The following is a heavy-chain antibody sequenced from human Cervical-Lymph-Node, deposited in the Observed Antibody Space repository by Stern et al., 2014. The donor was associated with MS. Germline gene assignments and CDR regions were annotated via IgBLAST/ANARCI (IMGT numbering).Heavy chain of an antibody. D-gene: IGHD2-15*01. J-gene: IGHJ3*02. CDR2: ISAYKGNP. CDR1: GYTFTSYG. V-gene: IGHV1-18*01. Sequence: QLVQSGAEVKKPWASVKVSCKASGYTFTSYGISWVRQAPGQGLEWMGWISAYKGNPNSAHNLQGRGAMTTDTSTSTAYMELRSLRSDDTAVYYCARGLLGSENAFDIWGQGTMVTVSS. CDR3: ARGLLGSENAFDI.